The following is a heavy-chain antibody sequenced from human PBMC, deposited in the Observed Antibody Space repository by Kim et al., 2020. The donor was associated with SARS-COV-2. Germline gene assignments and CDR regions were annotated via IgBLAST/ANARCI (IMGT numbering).Heavy chain of an antibody. CDR3: VKDLRTTVVTPGFDY. J-gene: IGHJ4*02. Sequence: GGSLRLSCSASGFTFSSYAMHWVRQAPGKGLEYVSAISSNGGSTYYADSVKGRFTISRDNSKNTLYLQMSSLRAEDTAVYYCVKDLRTTVVTPGFDYWGQGTLVTVSS. D-gene: IGHD4-17*01. CDR2: ISSNGGST. V-gene: IGHV3-64D*06. CDR1: GFTFSSYA.